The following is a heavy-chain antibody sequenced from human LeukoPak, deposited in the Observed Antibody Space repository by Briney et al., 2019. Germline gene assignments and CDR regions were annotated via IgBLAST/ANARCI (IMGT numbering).Heavy chain of an antibody. CDR2: ISSTGGTI. Sequence: GGSLRLSCAASGFTFSGYAMNWVRQAPGKGLEWLSHISSTGGTIYYADSVKGRLTVSRDNAKNSLYLQMNSLRAEDTVVYYCAKSDPYGDSLIEIWGQGALVTVSS. D-gene: IGHD4-17*01. J-gene: IGHJ4*02. V-gene: IGHV3-48*03. CDR3: AKSDPYGDSLIEI. CDR1: GFTFSGYA.